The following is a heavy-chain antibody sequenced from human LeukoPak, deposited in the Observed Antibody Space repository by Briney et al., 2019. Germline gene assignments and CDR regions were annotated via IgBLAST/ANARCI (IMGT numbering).Heavy chain of an antibody. CDR3: TKDLMTGFSSGWYFAY. Sequence: PGGSLRLPCESSGFSFNGYAMSWVRQAPGKGLEWVAVTGGSDVNTHYADSVKGRFTLSRDNSANRLFLQMNSLRPDDSALYYCTKDLMTGFSSGWYFAYWGPGTLVSVSS. CDR1: GFSFNGYA. V-gene: IGHV3-23*01. CDR2: TGGSDVNT. D-gene: IGHD6-19*01. J-gene: IGHJ4*02.